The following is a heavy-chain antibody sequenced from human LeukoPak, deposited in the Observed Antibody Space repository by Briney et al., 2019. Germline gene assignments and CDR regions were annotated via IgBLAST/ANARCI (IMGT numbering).Heavy chain of an antibody. CDR2: ISSSSSTI. V-gene: IGHV3-48*01. Sequence: GGSLRLSCAASGFTFSSYSMNWVRQAPGKGLEWVSYISSSSSTIYYADSVKGRFTISRDNSKNTLYLQMNSLRAEDTAVYYCAKGAGQVVVVAAANWFDPWGQGTLVTVSS. CDR1: GFTFSSYS. D-gene: IGHD2-15*01. CDR3: AKGAGQVVVVAAANWFDP. J-gene: IGHJ5*02.